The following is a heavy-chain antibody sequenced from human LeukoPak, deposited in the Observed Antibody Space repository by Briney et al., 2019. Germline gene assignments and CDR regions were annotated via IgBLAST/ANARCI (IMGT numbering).Heavy chain of an antibody. D-gene: IGHD3-22*01. J-gene: IGHJ6*02. CDR3: AKVHYYDISGYYYYYYGMDV. V-gene: IGHV3-23*01. Sequence: GGSLRLSCAASGFTFSSYAMNWVRQAPGKGLEWVSGISGGGGSTYYADSVKGRFTISRDNSKNTLYLQMNSLRAEDTAVYYCAKVHYYDISGYYYYYYGMDVWGQGTTVTVSS. CDR2: ISGGGGST. CDR1: GFTFSSYA.